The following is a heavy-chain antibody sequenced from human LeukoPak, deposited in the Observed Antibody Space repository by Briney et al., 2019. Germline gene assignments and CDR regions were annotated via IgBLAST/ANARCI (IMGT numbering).Heavy chain of an antibody. CDR2: INPNSGGT. D-gene: IGHD1-26*01. J-gene: IGHJ4*02. CDR3: ARDKVGATFSFDY. V-gene: IGHV1-2*02. Sequence: SVKVSCKASGYAFTGYYMHWVRQAPGQGLEWMGWINPNSGGTNYAQKFQGRVTMTRDTSISTAYMELSRLRSDDTAVYYCARDKVGATFSFDYWGQGTLVTVSS. CDR1: GYAFTGYY.